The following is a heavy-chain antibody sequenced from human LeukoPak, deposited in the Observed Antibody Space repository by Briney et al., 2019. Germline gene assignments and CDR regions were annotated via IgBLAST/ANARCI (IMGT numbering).Heavy chain of an antibody. J-gene: IGHJ3*02. CDR1: GGSISSGDYY. V-gene: IGHV4-39*07. D-gene: IGHD2-21*01. CDR3: ARPIVVEPLRAFDI. CDR2: INHSGST. Sequence: NPSETLSLTCTVSGGSISSGDYYWSWIRQPPGKGLEWIGEINHSGSTNYNPSLKSRVTISVDTSKNQFSLKLSSVTAADTAVYYCARPIVVEPLRAFDIWGQGTMVTVSS.